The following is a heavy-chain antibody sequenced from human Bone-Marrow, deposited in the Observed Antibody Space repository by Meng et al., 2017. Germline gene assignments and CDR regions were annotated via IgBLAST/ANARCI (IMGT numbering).Heavy chain of an antibody. V-gene: IGHV3-48*03. J-gene: IGHJ6*02. Sequence: GESLKISCAVSGFTFSDYEMNWIRQAPGKGLEWISCISSSSSAIHYADSVKGRFTISRDNAKNSLYLQMYSLRVENSATYYCAGSGYAIINYHYGMDVWGQGTTVTVSS. CDR2: ISSSSSAI. CDR3: AGSGYAIINYHYGMDV. D-gene: IGHD5-12*01. CDR1: GFTFSDYE.